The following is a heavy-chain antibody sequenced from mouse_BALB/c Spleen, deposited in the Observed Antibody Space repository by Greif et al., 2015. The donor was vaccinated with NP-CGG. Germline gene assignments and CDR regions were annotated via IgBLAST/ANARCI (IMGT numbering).Heavy chain of an antibody. CDR3: ARRSALYAMDY. D-gene: IGHD6-1*01. J-gene: IGHJ4*01. CDR1: GYTFSSYW. CDR2: ILPGSGST. Sequence: VQLVESGAELMKPGASVKISCKATGYTFSSYWIEWVKQRPGHGLEWIGEILPGSGSTNYNEKFKGKATFTADTSSNTAYMQLSSLTSEDSAVYYCARRSALYAMDYWGQGTSVTVSS. V-gene: IGHV1-9*01.